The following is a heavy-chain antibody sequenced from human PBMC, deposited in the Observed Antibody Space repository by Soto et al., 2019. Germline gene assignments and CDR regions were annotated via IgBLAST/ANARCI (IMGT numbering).Heavy chain of an antibody. J-gene: IGHJ6*02. D-gene: IGHD5-18*01. CDR3: ARRGYSYGYGGYYYYGMDV. CDR2: IYPGDSDT. V-gene: IGHV5-51*01. CDR1: GYSFTSYW. Sequence: GGSLKISCKGSGYSFTSYWIGWVRQMPGKGLEWMGIIYPGDSDTRYSPSFQGQVTISADKSISTAYLQWSSLKASDTAMYYCARRGYSYGYGGYYYYGMDVWGQGTTVTVSS.